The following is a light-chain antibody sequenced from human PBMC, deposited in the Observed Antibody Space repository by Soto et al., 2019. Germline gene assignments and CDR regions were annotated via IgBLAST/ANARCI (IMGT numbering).Light chain of an antibody. Sequence: QSVLTQPASVSGSPGQSITISCTGTSSDVGSYNLVSWYQQHPGKAPKLMIYEVSKRPSGVSNRFSGSKSGNTASLTIFGLQAEDEADYYCCSYAGSSTFHVFGTGTKVTVL. CDR1: SSDVGSYNL. CDR3: CSYAGSSTFHV. V-gene: IGLV2-23*02. CDR2: EVS. J-gene: IGLJ1*01.